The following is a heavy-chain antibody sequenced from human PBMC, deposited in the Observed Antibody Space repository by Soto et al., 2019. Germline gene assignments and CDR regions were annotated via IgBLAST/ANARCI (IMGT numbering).Heavy chain of an antibody. J-gene: IGHJ6*02. V-gene: IGHV4-59*12. CDR3: ARDGTLRNYYGMDV. CDR1: GGSISSYY. Sequence: PSETLSLTCTVSGGSISSYYWSWIRQPPGRGLEWIGYIYYSGSTNYNPSLKSRVTISVDTSKNQFSLKLSSVTAADTAVYYCARDGTLRNYYGMDVWGQGTTVTVSS. D-gene: IGHD1-26*01. CDR2: IYYSGST.